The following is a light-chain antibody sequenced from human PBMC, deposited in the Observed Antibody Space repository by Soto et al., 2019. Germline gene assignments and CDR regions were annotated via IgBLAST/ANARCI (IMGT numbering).Light chain of an antibody. CDR3: CSYAGSSTYV. CDR2: EVS. V-gene: IGLV2-23*02. J-gene: IGLJ1*01. Sequence: QSVLTQPAPVSGSPGQSITISCTGTSSDVGSYNLVSWYQQHPGKAPKLMIYEVSKRPSGVSNRFSGSKSGNTASLTIPGLQAEDEADYYCCSYAGSSTYVFGTGTKVTVL. CDR1: SSDVGSYNL.